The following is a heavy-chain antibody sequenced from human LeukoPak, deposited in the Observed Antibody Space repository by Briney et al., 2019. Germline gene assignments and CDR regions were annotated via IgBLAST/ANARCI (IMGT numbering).Heavy chain of an antibody. D-gene: IGHD5-24*01. CDR2: ISGSGGST. Sequence: ESGGSLRLSCAASGFTFSSYAMSWVRQAPGKGLEWVSAISGSGGSTYYADSVKGRFTISRDNPKNLLFLQINSLRVEDTAVYYCARETPRRGETRDGYRWGQGTVVTVSS. J-gene: IGHJ4*02. V-gene: IGHV3-23*01. CDR1: GFTFSSYA. CDR3: ARETPRRGETRDGYR.